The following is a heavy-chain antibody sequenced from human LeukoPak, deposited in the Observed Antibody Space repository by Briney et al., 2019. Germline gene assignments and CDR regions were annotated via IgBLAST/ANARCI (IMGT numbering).Heavy chain of an antibody. CDR3: ARDGPSIAADFDC. CDR1: GFTFSTYS. V-gene: IGHV3-21*01. Sequence: GGSLRLSCAASGFTFSTYSMSWVRQAPGKGLEWVSSISTSSSYIYYADSVKGRFTISRDNAKNSLYLQMNSLRAEDSAVYYCARDGPSIAADFDCWGQGTLVTVSS. CDR2: ISTSSSYI. J-gene: IGHJ4*02. D-gene: IGHD6-6*01.